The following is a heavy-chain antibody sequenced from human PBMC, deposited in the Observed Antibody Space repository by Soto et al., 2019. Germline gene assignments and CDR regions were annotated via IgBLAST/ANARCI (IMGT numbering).Heavy chain of an antibody. Sequence: QVQLVESGGGVVQPGGSLRLSCAASGFTFRNHAMHWVRQAPGKGLECLAVIAYDGSNAFDRDSVKGPFTISRENSKNTLYLHMNSLRSEDTGVYYCARGDREDILVVVGARPGEYGIDIWGQGTTVTVSS. CDR2: IAYDGSNA. CDR3: ARGDREDILVVVGARPGEYGIDI. CDR1: GFTFRNHA. D-gene: IGHD2-15*01. V-gene: IGHV3-30-3*01. J-gene: IGHJ6*02.